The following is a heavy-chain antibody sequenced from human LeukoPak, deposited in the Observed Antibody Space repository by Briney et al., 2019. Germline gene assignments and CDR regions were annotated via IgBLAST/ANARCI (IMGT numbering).Heavy chain of an antibody. Sequence: SETLSLTCTVSGGSISSHYWSWIRQPPGKGLEWIGYIYYSGSTNYNPSLKSRVTISVDTSKNQFSLKLSSVTAADTAVYYCARIGSYGWFDPWGQGTLVTVPS. D-gene: IGHD1-26*01. CDR1: GGSISSHY. CDR2: IYYSGST. CDR3: ARIGSYGWFDP. V-gene: IGHV4-59*11. J-gene: IGHJ5*02.